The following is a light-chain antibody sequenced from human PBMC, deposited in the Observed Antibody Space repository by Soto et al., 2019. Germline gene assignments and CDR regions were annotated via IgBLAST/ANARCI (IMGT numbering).Light chain of an antibody. J-gene: IGKJ4*01. CDR3: QRRCNLSCLI. CDR1: QSVSSN. V-gene: IGKV3-11*01. CDR2: GAS. Sequence: RASQSVSSNLAWYQQKPGQAPRLLIYGASTRATGIPARFSGSGSGTEFTLTICSVEPEVSAGSYGQRRCNLSCLIFGGGTKVDI.